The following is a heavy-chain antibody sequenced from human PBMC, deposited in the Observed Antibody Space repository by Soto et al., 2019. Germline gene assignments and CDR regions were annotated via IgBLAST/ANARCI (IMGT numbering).Heavy chain of an antibody. D-gene: IGHD3-10*01. V-gene: IGHV3-11*06. CDR3: AREPFGSGINN. Sequence: PGGSLRLSCAASGFTFSDYYLSWIRQAPGKGLEWVSYISSSGSYTNYADSVKGRFTISRDNAENSLFLQMNSLRAEDTGVYYCAREPFGSGINNWRQGTQVTVSS. CDR1: GFTFSDYY. CDR2: ISSSGSYT. J-gene: IGHJ4*02.